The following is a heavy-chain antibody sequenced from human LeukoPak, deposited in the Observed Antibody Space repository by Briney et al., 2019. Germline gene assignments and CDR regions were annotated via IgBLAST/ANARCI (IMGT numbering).Heavy chain of an antibody. CDR1: GFTFSSYG. V-gene: IGHV3-30*18. Sequence: GSLRLSCAASGFTFSSYGMHWVRQAPGKGLEWVAVISYDGSNKYYADSVKGRFTISRDNSKNTLYLQMNSLRAEDTAVYYCAKDVFSDYGDDVWGQGTTVTVSS. J-gene: IGHJ6*02. CDR2: ISYDGSNK. CDR3: AKDVFSDYGDDV. D-gene: IGHD2/OR15-2a*01.